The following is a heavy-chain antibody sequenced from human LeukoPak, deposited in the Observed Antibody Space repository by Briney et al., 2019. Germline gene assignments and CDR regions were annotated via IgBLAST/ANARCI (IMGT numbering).Heavy chain of an antibody. CDR1: GFTFDDYA. D-gene: IGHD3-22*01. CDR2: ISWNSGSI. J-gene: IGHJ4*02. V-gene: IGHV3-9*01. Sequence: GRSLRLSCAASGFTFDDYAMHWVRQAPGKGLEWVSGISWNSGSIGYADSVKGRFTISRDNAKNSLYLQMNSLRAEDTALYYCAKDAFYYYDSSGYYLTMTALFDYWGQGTLVTVSS. CDR3: AKDAFYYYDSSGYYLTMTALFDY.